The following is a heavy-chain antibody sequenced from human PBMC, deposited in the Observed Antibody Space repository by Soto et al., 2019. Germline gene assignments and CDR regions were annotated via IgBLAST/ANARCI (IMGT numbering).Heavy chain of an antibody. V-gene: IGHV3-74*01. D-gene: IGHD3-22*01. CDR3: ARDYYYDSRSSSVNWFDP. J-gene: IGHJ5*02. CDR1: EFTFSKYW. Sequence: PGGSLRLSCVASEFTFSKYWVHWVRQAPGKGLVWVSRINMDGTKTAYADSVKGRFTVSRDNANNTLYLQMNSLGVEDTAVYYCARDYYYDSRSSSVNWFDPWGQGTLVTVSS. CDR2: INMDGTKT.